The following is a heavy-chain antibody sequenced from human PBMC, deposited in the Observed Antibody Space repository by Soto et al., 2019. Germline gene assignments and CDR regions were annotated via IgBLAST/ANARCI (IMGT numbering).Heavy chain of an antibody. Sequence: GGSLRLSCAASGFSFSSYGMHWVRQAPAKGLEWVAFISHDGSNDYYADSVKGRYTIPRDNSKNTVYLQMNSLRVEDTAVYYCATDANEYLWEYYFDFWGQGTLVTVS. J-gene: IGHJ4*02. CDR3: ATDANEYLWEYYFDF. V-gene: IGHV3-30*03. D-gene: IGHD3-16*01. CDR2: ISHDGSND. CDR1: GFSFSSYG.